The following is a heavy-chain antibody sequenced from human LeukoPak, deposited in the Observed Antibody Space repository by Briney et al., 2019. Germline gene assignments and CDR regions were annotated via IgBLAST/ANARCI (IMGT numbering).Heavy chain of an antibody. J-gene: IGHJ6*03. Sequence: PGRSLRLSCAASGFTFSSYGMHWVRQAPGKGLEWVAVILYDGSNKYYADSVKGRFTISRDNAKNTLYLQMNSLRAEDTAVYYCARDPGAYYYMDVWGKGTTVTVSS. V-gene: IGHV3-30*03. CDR1: GFTFSSYG. CDR3: ARDPGAYYYMDV. CDR2: ILYDGSNK.